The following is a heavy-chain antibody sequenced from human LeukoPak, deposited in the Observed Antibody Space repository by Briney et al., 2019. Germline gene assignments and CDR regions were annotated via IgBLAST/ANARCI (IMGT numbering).Heavy chain of an antibody. Sequence: PGGSLRLSCAASGFTFKNYWMSWVRQAPGKGLEWVANIKQDGSEINYVESVKGRFTISRGNAKSSLYLQMNSLRAEDTAVYYCARDYVQLGTWAYGHWGQGTLVTVSS. CDR1: GFTFKNYW. CDR2: IKQDGSEI. J-gene: IGHJ4*02. CDR3: ARDYVQLGTWAYGH. D-gene: IGHD6-13*01. V-gene: IGHV3-7*05.